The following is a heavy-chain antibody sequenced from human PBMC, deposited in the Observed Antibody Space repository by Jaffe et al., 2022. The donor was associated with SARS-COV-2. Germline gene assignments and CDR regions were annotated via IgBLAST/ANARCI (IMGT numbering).Heavy chain of an antibody. CDR2: ISSSSSYI. J-gene: IGHJ4*02. CDR3: ARVRDIAVAGADY. Sequence: EVQLVESGGGLVKPGGSLRLSCAASGFTFSSYSMNWVRQAPGKGLEWVSSISSSSSYIYYADSVKGRFTISRDNAKNSLYLQMNSLRAEDTAVYYCARVRDIAVAGADYWGQGTLVTVSS. V-gene: IGHV3-21*01. CDR1: GFTFSSYS. D-gene: IGHD6-19*01.